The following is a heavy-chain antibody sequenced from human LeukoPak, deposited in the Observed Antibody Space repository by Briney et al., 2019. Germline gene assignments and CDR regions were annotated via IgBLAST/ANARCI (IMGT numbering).Heavy chain of an antibody. CDR1: GGTFSSYT. V-gene: IGHV1-69*02. J-gene: IGHJ4*02. CDR3: ARGTTIFGVVIIASY. CDR2: IIPILGIA. Sequence: GASVKVSCKASGGTFSSYTISWVRQAPGQGLEWMGRIIPILGIANYAQKSQGRVTITADKSTSTAYMELSSLRSGDTAVYYCARGTTIFGVVIIASYWGQGTLVTVSS. D-gene: IGHD3-3*01.